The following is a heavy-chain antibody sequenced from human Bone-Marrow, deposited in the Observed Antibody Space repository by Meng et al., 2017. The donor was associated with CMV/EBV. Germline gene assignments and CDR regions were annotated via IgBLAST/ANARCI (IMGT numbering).Heavy chain of an antibody. CDR1: GYTFTGYY. J-gene: IGHJ6*01. Sequence: SVKVSCKASGYTFTGYYMHWVRQAPGQGLEWMGGIIPIFGTANYAQKFQGRVTITTDESTSTAYMELSSLRSEDTAVYYCARVGFGNYIPYYYYYYGMDVWGQWNTV. D-gene: IGHD4-11*01. CDR2: IIPIFGTA. V-gene: IGHV1-69*05. CDR3: ARVGFGNYIPYYYYYYGMDV.